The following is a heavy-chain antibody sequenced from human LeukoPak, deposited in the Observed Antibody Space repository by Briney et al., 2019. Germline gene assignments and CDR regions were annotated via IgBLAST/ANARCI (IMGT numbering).Heavy chain of an antibody. V-gene: IGHV5-51*01. J-gene: IGHJ3*02. Sequence: GEFLKTSCKGSGYSFTSYWIGWVRQMPGKGLEWMGIIYPGDSDTRYSPSFQGQVTISADKSISTAYLQWSSLKASDTAMYYCAGRVRCGGDCSILSAFDIWGQGTMVTVSS. CDR1: GYSFTSYW. CDR3: AGRVRCGGDCSILSAFDI. D-gene: IGHD2-21*02. CDR2: IYPGDSDT.